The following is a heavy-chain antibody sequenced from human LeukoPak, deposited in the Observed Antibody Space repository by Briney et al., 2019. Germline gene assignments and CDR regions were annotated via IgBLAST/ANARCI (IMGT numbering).Heavy chain of an antibody. D-gene: IGHD5-18*01. Sequence: GGSLRLSCAASGFTFSSYWMHWVRHTPGKGLVRVSRIKGDRSSTSYADSVKGRFTISRDNAKNTLYLQMNSLRAEDTAVYYCARDGYSFGHDFDYWGQGTLVTVSS. CDR3: ARDGYSFGHDFDY. J-gene: IGHJ4*02. V-gene: IGHV3-74*01. CDR1: GFTFSSYW. CDR2: IKGDRSST.